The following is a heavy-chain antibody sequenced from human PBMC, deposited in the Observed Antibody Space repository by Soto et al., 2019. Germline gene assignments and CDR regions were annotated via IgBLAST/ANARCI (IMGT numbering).Heavy chain of an antibody. Sequence: SETLSLTCTVSGGSISSYYWSWIRQPAGKGLEWIGHIFYSGSTHYNPSLKSRVTISVDRSKNQFSLKLSSVTAADTSVYYCASDSSYYYDSSAYYSNWFDPWGQGMLVTVSS. D-gene: IGHD3-22*01. CDR2: IFYSGST. CDR3: ASDSSYYYDSSAYYSNWFDP. CDR1: GGSISSYY. V-gene: IGHV4-59*05. J-gene: IGHJ5*02.